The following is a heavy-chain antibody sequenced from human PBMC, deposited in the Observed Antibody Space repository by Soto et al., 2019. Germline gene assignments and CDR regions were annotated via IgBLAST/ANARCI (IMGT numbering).Heavy chain of an antibody. D-gene: IGHD5-12*01. V-gene: IGHV1-2*04. J-gene: IGHJ4*02. CDR3: ARDHRGYSGYDGSFDY. CDR2: INPNSGGT. CDR1: GYTFTGYY. Sequence: QVQLVQSGAEVKKPGASVKVSCKASGYTFTGYYMHWVRQAPGQGLEWMGWINPNSGGTNYAQKFQGLVTMTRDTSISTAYMELSRLRSDDTAVYYCARDHRGYSGYDGSFDYWGQGTLVTVSS.